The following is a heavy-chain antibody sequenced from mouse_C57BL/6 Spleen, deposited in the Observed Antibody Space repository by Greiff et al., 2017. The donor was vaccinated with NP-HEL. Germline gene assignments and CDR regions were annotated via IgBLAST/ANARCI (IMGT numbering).Heavy chain of an antibody. CDR1: GYSITSGYD. D-gene: IGHD2-4*01. V-gene: IGHV3-1*01. CDR2: ISYSGST. CDR3: ARADYDVGFAY. J-gene: IGHJ3*01. Sequence: EVKLMESGPGMVKPSQSLSLTCTVTGYSITSGYDWHWIRHFPGNKLEWMGYISYSGSTNYNPSLKSRISITHDTSKNHFFLKLNSVTTEDTATYCCARADYDVGFAYWGQGTLVTVSA.